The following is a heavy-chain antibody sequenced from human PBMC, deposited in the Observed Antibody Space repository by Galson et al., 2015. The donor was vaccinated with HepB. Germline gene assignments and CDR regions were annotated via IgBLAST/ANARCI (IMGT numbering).Heavy chain of an antibody. J-gene: IGHJ4*02. D-gene: IGHD5-24*01. CDR2: ISAYNGNT. CDR3: ARVEGRDGYNLFDY. V-gene: IGHV1-18*04. Sequence: GASVKVSCKASGYTFTSYGTSWVRQAPGQGLEWMGWISAYNGNTKYAQKLQARVIMTTDTPTSTAYMELRSLRSDDTAVYYCARVEGRDGYNLFDYWGQGTLVTVSS. CDR1: GYTFTSYG.